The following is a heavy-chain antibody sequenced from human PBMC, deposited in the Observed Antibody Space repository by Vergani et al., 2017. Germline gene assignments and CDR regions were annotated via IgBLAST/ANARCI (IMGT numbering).Heavy chain of an antibody. V-gene: IGHV1-46*03. CDR1: GYTFTNYY. J-gene: IGHJ4*02. CDR2: INPSGGST. CDR3: ARPHGDILPPGPLRLDY. Sequence: QVLLVQSGAEVKKPGASVRVSCKTSGYTFTNYYIHWVRQAPGQGLEWMGIINPSGGSTTNAQQFQGRLTMTRDTSTSTVYMDLGNLRSEDTAVYYCARPHGDILPPGPLRLDYWGQGTLVTVSS.